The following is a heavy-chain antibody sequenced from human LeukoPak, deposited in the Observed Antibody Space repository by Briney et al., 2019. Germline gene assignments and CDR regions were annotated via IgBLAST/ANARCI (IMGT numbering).Heavy chain of an antibody. CDR2: ISSSSSYI. CDR1: GFTFSSYS. J-gene: IGHJ4*02. V-gene: IGHV3-21*01. D-gene: IGHD3-22*01. Sequence: PGGSLRLSCAASGFTFSSYSMNWVRQAPGKGLEWVSSISSSSSYIYYADSVKGRFTISRDNAKNSLYRQMNSLRAEDTAVYYCARDFDRTVDYWGQGTLVTVSS. CDR3: ARDFDRTVDY.